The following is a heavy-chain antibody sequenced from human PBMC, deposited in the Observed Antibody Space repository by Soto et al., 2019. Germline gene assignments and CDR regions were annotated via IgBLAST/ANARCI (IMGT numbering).Heavy chain of an antibody. CDR2: INHSGST. Sequence: SETLSLTCAVYGGSFSCYYWSWIRQPPGKGLEWIGEINHSGSTNYNPSLKSRVTISVDTSKNQFSLKLSSVTAADTAVYYCARGLAAAAGRYYYMDVWGKGTTVTVSS. J-gene: IGHJ6*03. CDR3: ARGLAAAAGRYYYMDV. V-gene: IGHV4-34*01. CDR1: GGSFSCYY. D-gene: IGHD6-13*01.